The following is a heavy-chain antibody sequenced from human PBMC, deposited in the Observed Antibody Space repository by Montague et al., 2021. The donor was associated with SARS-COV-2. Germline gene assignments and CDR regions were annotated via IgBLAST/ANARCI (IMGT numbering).Heavy chain of an antibody. CDR1: GGSFSPYY. J-gene: IGHJ6*02. CDR3: ARFRIWNHLYGMDV. CDR2: VSHTGIT. D-gene: IGHD2-15*01. Sequence: SETLSLTCSVSGGSFSPYYWTWIRQTPGKGLEWIGYVSHTGITXXXPSXXXRVSMFVDSSKSQFSLELSSVTAADTAIYYCARFRIWNHLYGMDVWGQGTTVIVSS. V-gene: IGHV4-59*12.